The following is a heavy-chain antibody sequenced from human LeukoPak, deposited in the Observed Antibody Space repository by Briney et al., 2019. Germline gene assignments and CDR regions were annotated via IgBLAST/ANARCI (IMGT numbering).Heavy chain of an antibody. Sequence: GGSLRLSCAASGSTFSSYSMNWVRQAPGKGLEWVSSIGSSSSYIYYADSVKGRFTISRDNAKNSLYLQMNSLRAEDTAVYYCARGRSPTAPFDPWGQGTLLTVSS. CDR3: ARGRSPTAPFDP. J-gene: IGHJ5*02. CDR2: IGSSSSYI. V-gene: IGHV3-21*01. CDR1: GSTFSSYS.